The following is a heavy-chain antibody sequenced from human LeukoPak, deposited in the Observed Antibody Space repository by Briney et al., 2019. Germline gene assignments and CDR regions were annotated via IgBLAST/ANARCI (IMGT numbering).Heavy chain of an antibody. CDR2: IIHSGST. D-gene: IGHD5-18*01. J-gene: IGHJ3*02. V-gene: IGHV4-34*12. CDR3: ASGTRRIQLWFPDAFDI. Sequence: PSETLSLTCAVYGGSFSGYSWSWIRQAPGKGLEWIGEIIHSGSTNYNPSLKSRLTISVDTSKNQFSLKLSSVTAADTAVYYCASGTRRIQLWFPDAFDIWGQGTMVTVSS. CDR1: GGSFSGYS.